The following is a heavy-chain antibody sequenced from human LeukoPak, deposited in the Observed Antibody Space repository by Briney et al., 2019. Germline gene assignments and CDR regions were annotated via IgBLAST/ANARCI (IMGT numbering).Heavy chain of an antibody. J-gene: IGHJ3*02. CDR3: ARPSYYDSSGYPPDAFDI. Sequence: SETLSLTCSVSTDSTNTYYWSWIRQSPGKGLEWIGHIYHSGSTDYNPSFKSRVTISVDTSKNQFSLKLSSVTAADTAVYYCARPSYYDSSGYPPDAFDIWGQGTMVTVSS. V-gene: IGHV4-59*08. D-gene: IGHD3-22*01. CDR2: IYHSGST. CDR1: TDSTNTYY.